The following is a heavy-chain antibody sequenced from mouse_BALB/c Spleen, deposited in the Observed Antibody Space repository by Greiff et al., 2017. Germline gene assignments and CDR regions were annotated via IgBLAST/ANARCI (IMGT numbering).Heavy chain of an antibody. CDR3: TTQLGRGYFDY. CDR1: GYSFTSYW. D-gene: IGHD4-1*01. V-gene: IGHV1-5*01. CDR2: IYPGNSDT. Sequence: VQLQQSGTVLARPGASVKMSCKASGYSFTSYWMHWVKQRPGQGLEWIGAIYPGNSDTSYNQKFKGKAKLTAVTSASTAYMELSSLTNEDSAVYYCTTQLGRGYFDYWGEGTTLTVSS. J-gene: IGHJ2*01.